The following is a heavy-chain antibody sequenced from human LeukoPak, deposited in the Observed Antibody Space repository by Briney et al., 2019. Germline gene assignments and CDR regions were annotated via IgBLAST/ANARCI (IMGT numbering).Heavy chain of an antibody. D-gene: IGHD4-11*01. CDR2: INHSGST. V-gene: IGHV4-34*01. CDR3: ARDRRYSTSYYFDY. CDR1: GGSFSGYY. J-gene: IGHJ4*02. Sequence: PSETLSLTCAVYGGSFSGYYWSRIRQPPGKGLEWIGEINHSGSTDYNPSLKSRVTISVDTSRNQFSLKVSSVTAADTAVYYCARDRRYSTSYYFDYWGQGTLVTVSS.